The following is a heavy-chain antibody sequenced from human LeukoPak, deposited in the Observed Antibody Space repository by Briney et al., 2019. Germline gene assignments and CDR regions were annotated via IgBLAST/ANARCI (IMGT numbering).Heavy chain of an antibody. V-gene: IGHV3-72*01. D-gene: IGHD1-1*01. CDR2: TRNKANSYTT. Sequence: GSLRLSCAASGFTFSDHYMDWVRQAPGKGLEWVGRTRNKANSYTTEYAASVKGRFTISRDDSKNSLYLQMNSLKTEDTAVYYCARGYLERDYWGQGTLVTVSS. CDR1: GFTFSDHY. J-gene: IGHJ4*02. CDR3: ARGYLERDY.